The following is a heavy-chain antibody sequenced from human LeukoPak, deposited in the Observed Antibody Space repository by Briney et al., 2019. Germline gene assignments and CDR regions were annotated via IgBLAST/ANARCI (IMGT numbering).Heavy chain of an antibody. V-gene: IGHV4-4*07. CDR2: IYTSGST. J-gene: IGHJ5*02. Sequence: SETLSLTCTVSGGSISSYYWSWIRQPAGKGLEWIGRIYTSGSTNYNPSLKSRVTISVDTSKNQFSLKLSSVTAADTAVYYCARGGLTYCSSTSCRPDGFDLWGQGTLVTVSS. CDR3: ARGGLTYCSSTSCRPDGFDL. CDR1: GGSISSYY. D-gene: IGHD2-2*01.